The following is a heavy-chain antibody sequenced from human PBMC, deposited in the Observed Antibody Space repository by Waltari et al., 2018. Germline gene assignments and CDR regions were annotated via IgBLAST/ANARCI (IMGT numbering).Heavy chain of an antibody. V-gene: IGHV3-33*01. CDR1: GFTFSSYG. D-gene: IGHD3-22*01. CDR3: ARGLYDSSGCFDY. J-gene: IGHJ4*02. CDR2: RWYDGSNK. Sequence: QVQLVESGGGVVQPGRSLRLSCAASGFTFSSYGMHWVRQAPGKGLEWVAVRWYDGSNKYYADSVKGRFTISRDNSKNTLYLQMNSLRAEDTAVYYCARGLYDSSGCFDYWGQGTLVTVSS.